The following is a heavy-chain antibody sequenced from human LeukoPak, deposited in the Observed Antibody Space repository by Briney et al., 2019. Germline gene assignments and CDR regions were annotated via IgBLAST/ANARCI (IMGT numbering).Heavy chain of an antibody. D-gene: IGHD6-19*01. V-gene: IGHV3-23*01. J-gene: IGHJ5*02. CDR3: AKDLEQSYSGWSTSYDA. CDR2: ISSGAGTT. Sequence: GGSLRLSCAASGFTVSSNFMSWVRQVPGKRLEWVSAISSGAGTTGYADSVKGRFTISRVNSKSTIYLQMNSLRAEDTAVYYCAKDLEQSYSGWSTSYDAWGQGTLVTVSS. CDR1: GFTVSSNF.